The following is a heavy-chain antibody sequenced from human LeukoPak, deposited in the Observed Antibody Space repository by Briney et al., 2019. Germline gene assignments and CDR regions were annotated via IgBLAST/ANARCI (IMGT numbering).Heavy chain of an antibody. CDR2: VSYSGGT. D-gene: IGHD3-3*01. Sequence: SEPLSLPCTVSGASFISNYWSWIRQPPGKGLEWIGYVSYSGGTNYNPSLKSGVTISLDTSKDQFSLRLNSVTAADTAVYYCARLSTYYDFWSPLDYWGQGTLVTVSS. J-gene: IGHJ4*02. CDR1: GASFISNY. V-gene: IGHV4-59*01. CDR3: ARLSTYYDFWSPLDY.